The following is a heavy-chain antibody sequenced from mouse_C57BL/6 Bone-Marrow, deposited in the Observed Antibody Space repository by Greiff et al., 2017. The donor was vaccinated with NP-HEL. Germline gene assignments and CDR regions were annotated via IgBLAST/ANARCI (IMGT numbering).Heavy chain of an antibody. Sequence: VQLVESGPGLVQPSQSLSITCTVSGFSLTSYGVHWVRQSPGKGLEWLGVIWSGGSTDYNAAFISRLSISKDNSKSPVFFKMNRLQADDTAIYYCDRSAHYCAMDYWGKETSVTVPS. CDR1: GFSLTSYG. CDR3: DRSAHYCAMDY. J-gene: IGHJ4*01. V-gene: IGHV2-2*01. CDR2: IWSGGST.